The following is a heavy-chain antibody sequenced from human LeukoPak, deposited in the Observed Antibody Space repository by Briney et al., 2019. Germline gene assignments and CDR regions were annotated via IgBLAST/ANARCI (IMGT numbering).Heavy chain of an antibody. CDR3: AREAGIVVVPAAMDAFDI. Sequence: PSETLSLTCTVSGGSISSYYWSWIQQPAGRGLEWIGRIYTSGSTNYNPSLKSRVTMSVDTSKNQFSLKLSSVTAADTAVYYCAREAGIVVVPAAMDAFDIWGQGTMVSVSS. J-gene: IGHJ3*02. V-gene: IGHV4-4*07. CDR2: IYTSGST. D-gene: IGHD2-2*01. CDR1: GGSISSYY.